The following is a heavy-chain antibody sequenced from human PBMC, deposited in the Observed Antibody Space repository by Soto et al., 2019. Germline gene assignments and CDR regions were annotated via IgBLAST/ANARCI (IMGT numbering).Heavy chain of an antibody. D-gene: IGHD1-1*01. Sequence: SDTLPLTSTHSVTSTCGFYWIWLRKPGGQGLGWCVRLDDTGTTDYNPSLKSRVMMSVDTSKKQFSLKLRSVTAADTAVYYCVRDGTKTLRDWFDPWGQG. CDR1: VTSTCGFY. J-gene: IGHJ5*02. CDR3: VRDGTKTLRDWFDP. V-gene: IGHV4-4*07. CDR2: LDDTGTT.